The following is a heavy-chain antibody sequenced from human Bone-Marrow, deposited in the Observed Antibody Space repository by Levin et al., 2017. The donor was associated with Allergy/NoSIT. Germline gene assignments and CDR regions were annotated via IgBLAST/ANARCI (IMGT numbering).Heavy chain of an antibody. CDR1: GFNFSDFA. V-gene: IGHV3-23*01. J-gene: IGHJ4*02. Sequence: PGGSLRLSCAASGFNFSDFAMTWVRQAPGKGLEWVSGISNTGHSTYYADSVKGRFTISRDNSKNTLYLHINSLRLVDTATYYCTDEFDYWGQGTLVTVSS. CDR2: ISNTGHST. CDR3: TDEFDY.